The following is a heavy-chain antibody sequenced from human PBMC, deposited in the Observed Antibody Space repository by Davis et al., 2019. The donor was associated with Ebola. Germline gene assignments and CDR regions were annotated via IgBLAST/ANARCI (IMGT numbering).Heavy chain of an antibody. Sequence: ASVKVSCKASGYTFTAYYIHWVRQAPGQGLERMGWINPNTGGTNYAQHFQGRATMTRDTSISTAYVQLSSLRSEDTAVFYCVRGMARGDFGLDVWGQGTTVTVSS. CDR1: GYTFTAYY. V-gene: IGHV1-2*02. D-gene: IGHD3-10*01. CDR3: VRGMARGDFGLDV. CDR2: INPNTGGT. J-gene: IGHJ6*02.